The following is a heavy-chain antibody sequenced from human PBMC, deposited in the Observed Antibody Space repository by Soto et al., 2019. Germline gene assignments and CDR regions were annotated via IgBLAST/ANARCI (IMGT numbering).Heavy chain of an antibody. CDR2: IYYSGST. CDR3: ARAQGSGFLVS. Sequence: QVQLQESGPRLVKPSQTLSLTCTVSGGSISRGDYYWSWIRQPPGKGLEWIGYIYYSGSTYYNPYPMSRVTISVATTKHQFHRKLSSVTAADTAVYYCARAQGSGFLVSWGQGTRVTVSS. D-gene: IGHD3-10*01. V-gene: IGHV4-30-4*01. CDR1: GGSISRGDYY. J-gene: IGHJ4*02.